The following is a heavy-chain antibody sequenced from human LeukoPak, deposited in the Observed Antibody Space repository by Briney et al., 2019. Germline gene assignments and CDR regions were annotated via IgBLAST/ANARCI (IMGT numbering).Heavy chain of an antibody. D-gene: IGHD3-22*01. V-gene: IGHV4-34*01. CDR2: INHSGST. CDR3: ARGRQYYDSTGYGY. Sequence: SETLSLTCAVYGGSFSGYYWSWIRQPPGKGLEWIGEINHSGSTNYNPSLKSRVTISVGTSKNQFSLKLSSVTAADTAVYYCARGRQYYDSTGYGYWGQGTLVTVSS. CDR1: GGSFSGYY. J-gene: IGHJ4*02.